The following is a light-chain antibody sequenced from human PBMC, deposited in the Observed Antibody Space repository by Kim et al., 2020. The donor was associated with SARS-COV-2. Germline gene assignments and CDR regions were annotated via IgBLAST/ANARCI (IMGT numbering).Light chain of an antibody. V-gene: IGKV3-20*01. Sequence: PGERATLSCRASQSVISSYLAWYQQKPGQAPRLLIYGASTRATGIPDRFSGSGSGTDFTLTISRLEPEDFAVYFCQQYVNSLLTFGGGTKVEIK. CDR3: QQYVNSLLT. CDR2: GAS. J-gene: IGKJ4*01. CDR1: QSVISSY.